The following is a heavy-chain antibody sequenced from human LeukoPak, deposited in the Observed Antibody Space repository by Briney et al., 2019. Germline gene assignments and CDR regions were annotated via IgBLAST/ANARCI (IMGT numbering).Heavy chain of an antibody. CDR3: ARQGQSGYYFDY. Sequence: PSETLSLTCTVSGVSMRNYHLSWVRQPPGKGLEWIGYIYYSGSTKYNPSLKSRVTISVDTSKNQFSLKLNSVTAADTAVYYCARQGQSGYYFDYWGQGTLVTVSS. D-gene: IGHD3-10*01. V-gene: IGHV4-59*08. CDR2: IYYSGST. J-gene: IGHJ4*02. CDR1: GVSMRNYH.